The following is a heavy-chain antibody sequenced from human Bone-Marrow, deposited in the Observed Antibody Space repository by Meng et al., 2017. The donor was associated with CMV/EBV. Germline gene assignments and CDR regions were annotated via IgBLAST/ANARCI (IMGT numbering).Heavy chain of an antibody. Sequence: GGSLRLSCAASGFTFSSYAMHWVRQAPGKGLEWAAVISYDGSNKYYADSVKGRFTISRDNSKNTLYLQMNSLRAEDTAVYYCARDRRAAAAFVNYYGMDVWGQGTTVTVSS. D-gene: IGHD6-13*01. CDR2: ISYDGSNK. CDR3: ARDRRAAAAFVNYYGMDV. V-gene: IGHV3-30-3*01. J-gene: IGHJ6*02. CDR1: GFTFSSYA.